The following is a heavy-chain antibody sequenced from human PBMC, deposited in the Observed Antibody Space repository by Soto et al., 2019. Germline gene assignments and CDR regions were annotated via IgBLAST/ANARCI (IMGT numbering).Heavy chain of an antibody. V-gene: IGHV1-8*01. D-gene: IGHD3-10*01. CDR2: MNPYNGNT. J-gene: IGHJ4*02. CDR1: GYTFTSYD. CDR3: ARGQGDLGYFDY. Sequence: ASLKVSCKASGYTFTSYDINWVRQAPGQGLEWMGWMNPYNGNTGYAQNFQGRVTMTRNTSISTAYMELGSLTSEDTAIYYCARGQGDLGYFDYWGQGALVTVSS.